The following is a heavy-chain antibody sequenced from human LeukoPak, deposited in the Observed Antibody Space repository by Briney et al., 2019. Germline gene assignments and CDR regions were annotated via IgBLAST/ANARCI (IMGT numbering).Heavy chain of an antibody. CDR3: AKESIVATIRLGYFDY. CDR1: GFTFSSYA. D-gene: IGHD5-12*01. J-gene: IGHJ4*02. V-gene: IGHV3-23*01. Sequence: AGGSLRLSCAASGFTFSSYAMSWVRQAPGKGLEWVSAISGSGGSTYYADSVKGRFTISRDNSKNTLYLQMNSLRAEDTAVYYCAKESIVATIRLGYFDYWGQGTLVTVSS. CDR2: ISGSGGST.